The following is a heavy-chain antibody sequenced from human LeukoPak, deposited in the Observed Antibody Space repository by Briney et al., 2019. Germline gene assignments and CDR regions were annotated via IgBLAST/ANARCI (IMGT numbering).Heavy chain of an antibody. CDR1: GFTFSSYS. CDR3: ARALGGSTGAFDI. J-gene: IGHJ3*02. CDR2: ISSSSSYI. V-gene: IGHV3-21*01. D-gene: IGHD3-16*01. Sequence: KPGGSLRLSCAASGFTFSSYSMNWVRQAPGKGLERVSSISSSSSYIYYADSVKGRFTISRDDAKNSLYLQMNSLRAEDTAVYYCARALGGSTGAFDIWGQGTMVTVSS.